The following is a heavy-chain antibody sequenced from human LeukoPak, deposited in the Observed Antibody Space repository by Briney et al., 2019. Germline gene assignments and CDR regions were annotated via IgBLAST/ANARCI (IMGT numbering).Heavy chain of an antibody. D-gene: IGHD3-16*01. Sequence: SETLSLTCTVSGGSISSSSYYWGWIRQPPGKGLEWIGSIYYSGSTYYNPSLKSRVSISVDTSKNQFSLRLSSVTAADTAVYYCARCLGGRCDYFDYWGQGTLVTVSS. J-gene: IGHJ4*02. CDR3: ARCLGGRCDYFDY. CDR1: GGSISSSSYY. CDR2: IYYSGST. V-gene: IGHV4-39*07.